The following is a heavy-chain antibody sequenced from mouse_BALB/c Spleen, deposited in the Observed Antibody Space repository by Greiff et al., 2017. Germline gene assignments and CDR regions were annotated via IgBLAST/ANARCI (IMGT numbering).Heavy chain of an antibody. Sequence: VQLQQPGAELVKPGASVKLSCKASGYTFTSYWMHWVKQRPGQGLEWIGEIDPSDSYTNYNQKFKGKATLTVDKSSSTAYMQLSSLTSEDSAVYYFARPAWFAYWGQGTLVTVSA. V-gene: IGHV1-69*02. CDR1: GYTFTSYW. CDR3: ARPAWFAY. CDR2: IDPSDSYT. J-gene: IGHJ3*01.